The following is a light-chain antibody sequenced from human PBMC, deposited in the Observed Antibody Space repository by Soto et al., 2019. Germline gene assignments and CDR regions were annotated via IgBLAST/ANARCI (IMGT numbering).Light chain of an antibody. CDR3: QQFSSYPLT. CDR1: QTVGVR. CDR2: DAS. J-gene: IGKJ4*01. V-gene: IGKV3-20*01. Sequence: EIVLTQSPATLSASPGERSTLSFRASQTVGVRLAWYQHKPGQAPRLLIYDASSRATGIPDRFSGGGSGTDFTLTISRLEPEDFAVYYCQQFSSYPLTFGGGTKVDIK.